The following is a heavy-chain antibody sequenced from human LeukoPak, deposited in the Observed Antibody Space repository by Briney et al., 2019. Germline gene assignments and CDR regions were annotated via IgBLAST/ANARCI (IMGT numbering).Heavy chain of an antibody. V-gene: IGHV1-69*05. CDR2: IIPIFGTA. CDR1: GGTFSSYA. J-gene: IGHJ4*02. Sequence: ASVKVSCKASGGTFSSYAISWVRQAPGQGLEWMGGIIPIFGTANYAQKFQGRVTMTRDTSTSTVYMELSSLRSEDTAVYYCATSSSSVADYWGQGTLVTVSS. D-gene: IGHD6-6*01. CDR3: ATSSSSVADY.